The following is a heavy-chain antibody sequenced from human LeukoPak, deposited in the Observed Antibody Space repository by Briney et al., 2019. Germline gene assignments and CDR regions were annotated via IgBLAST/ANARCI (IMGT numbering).Heavy chain of an antibody. CDR1: GYTFTSYA. Sequence: ASVKISCKASGYTFTSYAMHWVRQAPGQRLEWMGWINAGNGNTKYSQEFQGRVTMTRNTSISTAYMELSSLRSEDTAVYYCARGRVWFGELYYFDYWGQGTLVTVSS. D-gene: IGHD3-10*01. CDR3: ARGRVWFGELYYFDY. CDR2: INAGNGNT. V-gene: IGHV1-3*03. J-gene: IGHJ4*02.